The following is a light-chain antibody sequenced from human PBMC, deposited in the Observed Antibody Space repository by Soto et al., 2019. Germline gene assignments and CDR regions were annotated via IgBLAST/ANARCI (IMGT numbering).Light chain of an antibody. CDR2: GVS. V-gene: IGLV2-14*03. CDR1: YSDVGAYMY. CDR3: SSYTTSSTYV. J-gene: IGLJ1*01. Sequence: QSALTQPASVSGSPGQSITISCTGTYSDVGAYMYVSWYQHHPGKAPKLMVSGVSNRPSGVSDRFSGSKSGNTASLTISGLQAEDEADYCCSSYTTSSTYVFGTGTKVTVL.